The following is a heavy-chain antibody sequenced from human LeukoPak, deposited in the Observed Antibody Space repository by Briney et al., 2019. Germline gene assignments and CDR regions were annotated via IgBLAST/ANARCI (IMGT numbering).Heavy chain of an antibody. CDR3: AKVQYSYGFYYFDY. J-gene: IGHJ4*02. CDR2: INSDGSTT. Sequence: GGSLRLSCAASGFTFSSYWMHWVRQAPGKGLVWVSRINSDGSTTSYADSVKGRFTISRDNAKNTLYLQMNSLRAGDTALYYCAKVQYSYGFYYFDYWGQGTLVTVSS. D-gene: IGHD5-18*01. V-gene: IGHV3-74*01. CDR1: GFTFSSYW.